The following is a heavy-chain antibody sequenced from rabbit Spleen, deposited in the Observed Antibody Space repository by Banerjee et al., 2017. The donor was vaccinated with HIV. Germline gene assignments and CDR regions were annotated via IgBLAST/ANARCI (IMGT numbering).Heavy chain of an antibody. CDR2: IEPVFGVI. J-gene: IGHJ4*01. D-gene: IGHD1-1*01. CDR3: ARGYADSSSGLPTYYFNL. Sequence: QLVESGGGLVTPGGSLKLSCKASGFTISTYYMNWVRQAPGKGLEWIGYIEPVFGVIIYASWVNGRFNISSHNAQNSVDLQLNSLTAADTATYFCARGYADSSSGLPTYYFNLWGPGTLVTVS. V-gene: IGHV1S7*01. CDR1: GFTISTYY.